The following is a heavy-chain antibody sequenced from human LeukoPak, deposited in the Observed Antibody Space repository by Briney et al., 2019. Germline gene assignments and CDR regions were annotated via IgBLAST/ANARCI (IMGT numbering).Heavy chain of an antibody. J-gene: IGHJ6*03. CDR1: GFTFSSYS. CDR3: AKDTVKVSTIRRVPHYMDV. V-gene: IGHV3-21*01. Sequence: PGGSLRLSCAASGFTFSSYSMNWVRQAPGKGLEWVSSISTSSSYINYADSVKGRFTISRDNSKNTLYLQMNSLRAEDTAVYYCAKDTVKVSTIRRVPHYMDVWGKGTTVTISS. CDR2: ISTSSSYI. D-gene: IGHD5/OR15-5a*01.